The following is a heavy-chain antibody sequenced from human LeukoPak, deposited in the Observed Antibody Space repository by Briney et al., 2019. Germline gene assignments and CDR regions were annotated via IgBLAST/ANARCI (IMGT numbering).Heavy chain of an antibody. D-gene: IGHD1-26*01. CDR3: TTGVVGATTFGHEGDGDVYY. Sequence: AGSLRLSCAASGFTFSNAWMSWVRQAPGKGLEWVGRTKSKTDGGTTDYAAPVKGRFTISRDDSKNTLYLQMNSLKAEDTAVYYCTTGVVGATTFGHEGDGDVYYWGQGTLVTVSS. J-gene: IGHJ4*02. V-gene: IGHV3-15*01. CDR1: GFTFSNAW. CDR2: TKSKTDGGTT.